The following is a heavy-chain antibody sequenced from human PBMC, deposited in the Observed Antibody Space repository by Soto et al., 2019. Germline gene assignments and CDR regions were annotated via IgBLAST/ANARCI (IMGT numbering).Heavy chain of an antibody. D-gene: IGHD1-20*01. CDR3: TRASPSIKYDFDS. V-gene: IGHV3-30-3*01. Sequence: QVRLVESGGGVVPPGTSLRLSSAASGFPFRSYTVHWVRLAPGKGLEWLALISYDSTYKLYADSVRGRFTISRDNSENTLYLQMNSLRAGDTPVYYCTRASPSIKYDFDSWGQGTLVTVSS. CDR2: ISYDSTYK. CDR1: GFPFRSYT. J-gene: IGHJ4*02.